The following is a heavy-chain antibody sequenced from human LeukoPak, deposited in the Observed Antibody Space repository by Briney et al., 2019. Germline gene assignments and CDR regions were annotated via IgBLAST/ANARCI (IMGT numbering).Heavy chain of an antibody. V-gene: IGHV1-69*04. J-gene: IGHJ5*02. CDR2: IIPILGIA. CDR3: ARGSPIVVVVAATLLA. Sequence: SVTVSCKASGGTFSSYAISWVRQAPGQGLEWMGRIIPILGIANYAQKFQGRVTITADKSTSTAYMELSSLRSEDTAVYYCARGSPIVVVVAATLLAWGQGTLVTVSS. CDR1: GGTFSSYA. D-gene: IGHD2-15*01.